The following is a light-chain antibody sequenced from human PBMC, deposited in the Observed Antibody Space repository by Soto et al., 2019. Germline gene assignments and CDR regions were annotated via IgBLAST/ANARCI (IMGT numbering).Light chain of an antibody. CDR1: QSVGTF. J-gene: IGKJ4*01. CDR3: QQRRTWPLT. Sequence: EIVLTQSPATLSLSPGESATLSCRASQSVGTFLAWYQHKPGQAPRLLILDASTRATGVPPRFSGSTSGTDFTLTISRLEPEDFAVYYCQQRRTWPLTFGGGTKVDI. CDR2: DAS. V-gene: IGKV3-11*01.